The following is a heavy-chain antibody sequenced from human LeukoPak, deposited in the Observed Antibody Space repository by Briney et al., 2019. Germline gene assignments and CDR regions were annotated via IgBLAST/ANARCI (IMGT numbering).Heavy chain of an antibody. Sequence: PGGSLRLSCAASGFTFNKAWMSWVRQAPGKGLEWVGRIKSKTDDGTTDYAAPVKGRFTISRDDLKETLYLQMNSLKTEDTAVYYCTTGYSNYLRYYYYFYMDVWGKGTTVTISS. V-gene: IGHV3-15*01. D-gene: IGHD4-11*01. CDR3: TTGYSNYLRYYYYFYMDV. CDR1: GFTFNKAW. CDR2: IKSKTDDGTT. J-gene: IGHJ6*03.